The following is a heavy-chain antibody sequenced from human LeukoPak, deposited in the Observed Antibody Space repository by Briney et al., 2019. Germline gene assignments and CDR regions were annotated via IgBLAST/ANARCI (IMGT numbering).Heavy chain of an antibody. CDR3: ARDSLYYGSGSYLGFDP. CDR2: ISGYNGNT. V-gene: IGHV1-18*01. Sequence: ASVKVSCKASGYTFTRYGISWVRQAPGQGLEWMGWISGYNGNTNYAEKHQGRVTMTTDTSTSTVYMELRSLRSDDTAVYYCARDSLYYGSGSYLGFDPWGQGTLVTVSS. CDR1: GYTFTRYG. D-gene: IGHD3-10*01. J-gene: IGHJ5*02.